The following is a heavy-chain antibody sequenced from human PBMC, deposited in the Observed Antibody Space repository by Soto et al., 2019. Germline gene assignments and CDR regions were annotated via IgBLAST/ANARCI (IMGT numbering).Heavy chain of an antibody. Sequence: ASVKVSCKASGYTFTGYYMHWARQAPGQGLEWMGWINPNSGGTNYAQKFQGWVTMTRDTSISTAYMELSRLRSDDTAVYYCARDPFGGALDYWGQGTLVTVSS. CDR2: INPNSGGT. D-gene: IGHD3-16*01. J-gene: IGHJ4*02. V-gene: IGHV1-2*04. CDR1: GYTFTGYY. CDR3: ARDPFGGALDY.